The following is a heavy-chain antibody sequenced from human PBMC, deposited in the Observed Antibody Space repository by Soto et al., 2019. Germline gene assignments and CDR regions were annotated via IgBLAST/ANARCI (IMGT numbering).Heavy chain of an antibody. CDR2: IWYDGSTK. J-gene: IGHJ6*02. V-gene: IGHV3-33*01. CDR1: GFTFSSYG. Sequence: QVQLVESGGGVVQPGRSLRLSCAASGFTFSSYGMHWVRQAPGKGLEWVAVIWYDGSTKYYADSVKGRFTISRDNSKNKLYLQMNSRRAADTAVYYCARVPILVEYDYGRDVWGQGTTVTVSS. CDR3: ARVPILVEYDYGRDV.